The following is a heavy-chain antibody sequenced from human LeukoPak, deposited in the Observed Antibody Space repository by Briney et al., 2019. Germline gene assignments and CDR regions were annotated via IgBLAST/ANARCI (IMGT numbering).Heavy chain of an antibody. Sequence: ASETRSLTCAVYGGSFSGYYWGWIRQPPGRGLEWIGSIYYSGSTYYNPSLKSRVTMSVDTSKNQFSLKRSSVTSADTAVYYCARHCYDILTGYYGGGYDAFDIWGQGTMVTVSS. CDR1: GGSFSGYY. J-gene: IGHJ3*02. CDR3: ARHCYDILTGYYGGGYDAFDI. CDR2: IYYSGST. D-gene: IGHD3-9*01. V-gene: IGHV4-39*01.